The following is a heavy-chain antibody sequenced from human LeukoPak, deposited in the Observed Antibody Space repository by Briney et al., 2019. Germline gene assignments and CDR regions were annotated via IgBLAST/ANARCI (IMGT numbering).Heavy chain of an antibody. CDR2: ISWNSGSI. V-gene: IGHV3-9*01. D-gene: IGHD6-19*01. Sequence: GRSLRLSCAASGFTFDDYAMHWVRQAPGKGLEWVSGISWNSGSIGYADSVKGRFTISRDNAKNSLYLQMNSLRAEDTAVYFCARDQWLADYWGQGTLVIVSS. J-gene: IGHJ4*02. CDR3: ARDQWLADY. CDR1: GFTFDDYA.